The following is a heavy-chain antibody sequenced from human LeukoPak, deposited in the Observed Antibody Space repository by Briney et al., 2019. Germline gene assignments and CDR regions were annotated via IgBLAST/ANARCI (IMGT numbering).Heavy chain of an antibody. CDR2: FDPEDGET. J-gene: IGHJ4*02. Sequence: ASVKVSCKVSGYTLTELSMHWVRQAPGKGLEWMGGFDPEDGETIYAQKFQGRVTMTEDTSTDTAYMELSSLSSEDTAVYYCATDPPHPYSGSYSLDYWGQGTLVTVSS. V-gene: IGHV1-24*01. D-gene: IGHD1-26*01. CDR1: GYTLTELS. CDR3: ATDPPHPYSGSYSLDY.